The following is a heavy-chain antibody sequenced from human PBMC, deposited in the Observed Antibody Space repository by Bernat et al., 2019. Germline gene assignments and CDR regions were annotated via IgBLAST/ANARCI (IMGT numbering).Heavy chain of an antibody. Sequence: QVQLVESGGGVVQPGRSLRLSCAASGFTFSSYGMHWVRQAPGKGLEWVAVISYDGSNKYYADSVKGRFTISRDNSKNTLYLQMNSLRAEDTAVYYCAKDLYDYWSGFDNWFDPWGQGTLVTVSS. CDR3: AKDLYDYWSGFDNWFDP. CDR2: ISYDGSNK. D-gene: IGHD3-3*01. J-gene: IGHJ5*02. CDR1: GFTFSSYG. V-gene: IGHV3-30*18.